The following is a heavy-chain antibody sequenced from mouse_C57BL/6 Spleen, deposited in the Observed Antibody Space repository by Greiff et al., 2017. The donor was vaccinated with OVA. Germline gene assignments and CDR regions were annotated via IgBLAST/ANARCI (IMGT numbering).Heavy chain of an antibody. Sequence: VQLQQSGPGLVQPSQSLSITCTASGFSLTSYGVHWVRQSPGKGLEWLGVIWSGGSTDYNAAFISRLSISKDNSKSQVFFKMNSLQADDTAIYYCARNNYYSNYVDAMDDWGKGTSVTVSS. D-gene: IGHD2-5*01. J-gene: IGHJ4*01. CDR3: ARNNYYSNYVDAMDD. V-gene: IGHV2-2*01. CDR2: IWSGGST. CDR1: GFSLTSYG.